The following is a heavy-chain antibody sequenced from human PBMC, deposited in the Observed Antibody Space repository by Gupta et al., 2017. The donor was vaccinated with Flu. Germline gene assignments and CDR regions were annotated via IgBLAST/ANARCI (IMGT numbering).Heavy chain of an antibody. CDR2: ISYDGSNV. CDR1: GFNLRSHG. J-gene: IGHJ4*02. V-gene: IGHV3-30*18. D-gene: IGHD3-10*01. CDR3: AKDRQFGELLGALDY. Sequence: QVQLVESGGGVVQPGRSLRLSCAVSGFNLRSHGMHWVRQAPGKGLELVAFISYDGSNVYFAPSVGGRFSISRDNSKNTLYLQMNSLKVEDTAVYYCAKDRQFGELLGALDYWGQATLVTVSS.